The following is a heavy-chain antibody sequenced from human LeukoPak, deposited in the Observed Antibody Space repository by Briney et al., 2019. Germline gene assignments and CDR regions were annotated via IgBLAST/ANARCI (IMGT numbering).Heavy chain of an antibody. D-gene: IGHD5-24*01. J-gene: IGHJ4*02. Sequence: ASVKVSCKASGYTFTSYDINWVRQATGQGLEWMGWMNPNSGNTGYAQKFQGRVAMTRNTSISTAYMELSSLRSEDTAVYYCARGLRSADGITDYWGQGTLVTVSS. V-gene: IGHV1-8*01. CDR1: GYTFTSYD. CDR3: ARGLRSADGITDY. CDR2: MNPNSGNT.